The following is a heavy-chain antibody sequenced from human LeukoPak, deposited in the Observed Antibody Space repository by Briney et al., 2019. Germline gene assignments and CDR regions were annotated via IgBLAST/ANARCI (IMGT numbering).Heavy chain of an antibody. CDR1: GGSFSGYY. CDR3: ARDLRGYSYGGPRGWFDR. J-gene: IGHJ5*02. CDR2: INHSGST. Sequence: SETLSLTCAVYGGSFSGYYWSWIRQPPGKGLEWIGEINHSGSTNYNPSLTSRVTISVDTSKNQFSLKLSSVTAADTAVYYCARDLRGYSYGGPRGWFDRWGQGTLVTVSS. V-gene: IGHV4-34*01. D-gene: IGHD5-18*01.